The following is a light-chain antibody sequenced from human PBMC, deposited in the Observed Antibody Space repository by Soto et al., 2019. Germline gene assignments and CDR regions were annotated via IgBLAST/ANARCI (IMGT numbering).Light chain of an antibody. CDR3: SSDTSSSSYV. CDR1: SSDVGGYKY. J-gene: IGLJ1*01. Sequence: LTQPASVSGSPGQSITISCTGTSSDVGGYKYVSWYQQHPDKAPKLIIYDVTNRPSGISNRFSGSKSGNTASLTISGLQAEDEADYYCSSDTSSSSYVFGTGTKVT. CDR2: DVT. V-gene: IGLV2-14*01.